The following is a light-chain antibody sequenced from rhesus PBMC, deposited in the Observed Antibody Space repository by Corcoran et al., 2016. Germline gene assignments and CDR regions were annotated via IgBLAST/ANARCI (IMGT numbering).Light chain of an antibody. Sequence: DIVMTQSPDSLAVSLGERVTFNCKSSQSLLYGSDKKNYLAWYQQRPGKAPKLRLYCATIRESGVPTRFNVSGSGTDFTLTISGLQAEDVAVYYGQQYSRSPLTFGGGTKVEI. V-gene: IGKV4-1*01. CDR1: QSLLYGSDKKNY. CDR3: QQYSRSPLT. CDR2: CAT. J-gene: IGKJ4*01.